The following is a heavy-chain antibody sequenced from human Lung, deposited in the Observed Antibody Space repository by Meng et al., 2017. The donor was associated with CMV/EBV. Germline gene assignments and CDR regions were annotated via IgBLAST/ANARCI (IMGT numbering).Heavy chain of an antibody. CDR2: IIPIFGTA. Sequence: SVXVSXKASGGTFSSYAISWVRQAPGQGLEWMGGIIPIFGTANYAQKFQGRVTITTDESKSTAYMELSSLRSEDTAVYYCARRYYDFWSARTGIPNWFDAWGQG. CDR1: GGTFSSYA. CDR3: ARRYYDFWSARTGIPNWFDA. D-gene: IGHD3-3*01. V-gene: IGHV1-69*05. J-gene: IGHJ5*02.